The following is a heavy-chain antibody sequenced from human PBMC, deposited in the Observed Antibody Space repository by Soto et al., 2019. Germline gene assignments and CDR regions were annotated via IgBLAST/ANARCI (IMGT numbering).Heavy chain of an antibody. CDR2: INPNSGGT. Sequence: ASVKVSCKASGYTFTGYYMHWVRQAPGQGLEWMGWINPNSGGTNYAQKFQGWVTMTRDTSISTAYMELSRLRSDDTAVYYCAREAGFYGGRYYFDYWGQGTLVTVSS. D-gene: IGHD2-15*01. J-gene: IGHJ4*02. CDR1: GYTFTGYY. V-gene: IGHV1-2*04. CDR3: AREAGFYGGRYYFDY.